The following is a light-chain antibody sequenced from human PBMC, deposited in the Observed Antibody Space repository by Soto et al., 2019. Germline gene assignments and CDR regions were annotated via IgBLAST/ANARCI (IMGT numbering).Light chain of an antibody. CDR2: GAS. Sequence: EIVLTQSPDTLSFSPGERATLSCRTSQSVNSNLAWYQQKLGQAPRLLIYGASNRATGIPDRFSGSGSGTDFTLTISRLEPEDFAVYYCQQYGSSGTFGQGTKVDI. CDR1: QSVNSN. J-gene: IGKJ1*01. CDR3: QQYGSSGT. V-gene: IGKV3-20*01.